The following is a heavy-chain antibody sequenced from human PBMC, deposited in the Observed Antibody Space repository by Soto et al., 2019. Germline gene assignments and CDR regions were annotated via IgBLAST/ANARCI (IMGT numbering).Heavy chain of an antibody. J-gene: IGHJ5*02. CDR3: ARDQTTGDWFDA. D-gene: IGHD4-17*01. CDR1: GFDFNNYW. V-gene: IGHV3-74*03. CDR2: INGDGSDT. Sequence: GSLRLSCGASGFDFNNYWMHWVRQDPGKGLVWVSRINGDGSDTKYADSVKGRFTISRDNAKNTVYLQMNSLRAEDTAVYYCARDQTTGDWFDAWGQGTLVTVSS.